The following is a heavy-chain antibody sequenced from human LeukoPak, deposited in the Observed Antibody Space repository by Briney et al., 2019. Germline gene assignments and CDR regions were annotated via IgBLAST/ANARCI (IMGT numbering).Heavy chain of an antibody. Sequence: GASVKVSCKASGYTFTGYYMHWVRQAPGRGLEWMGRINPDSGGTNYAQKFQGRVTMTRDTSISTAYMELSRLRSDDTAVYYCARPLYYYDSSGYYDYWGQGTLVTVSS. CDR1: GYTFTGYY. V-gene: IGHV1-2*06. CDR3: ARPLYYYDSSGYYDY. D-gene: IGHD3-22*01. J-gene: IGHJ4*02. CDR2: INPDSGGT.